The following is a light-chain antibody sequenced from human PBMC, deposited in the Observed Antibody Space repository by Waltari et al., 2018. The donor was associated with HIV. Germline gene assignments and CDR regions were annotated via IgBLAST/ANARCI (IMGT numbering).Light chain of an antibody. V-gene: IGLV1-40*01. J-gene: IGLJ2*01. Sequence: QSVLTQPPPVSGAPGQRVTIPCTGSSSNIRAGYDVHWYQHFPGTAPKLLIYGNSNRPSGVPDRFSGSKSGTSASLAITGLQAEDEADYYCQSYDSNLSGVFGGGTKLTVL. CDR2: GNS. CDR3: QSYDSNLSGV. CDR1: SSNIRAGYD.